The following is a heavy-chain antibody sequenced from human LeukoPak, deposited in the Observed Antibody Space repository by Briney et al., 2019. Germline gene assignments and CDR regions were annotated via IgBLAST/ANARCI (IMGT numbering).Heavy chain of an antibody. J-gene: IGHJ4*02. CDR3: ARPHYGSGSYYIDPFDF. CDR2: INPNSGGT. D-gene: IGHD3-10*01. V-gene: IGHV1-2*02. Sequence: GASVTVSCMASGYTFTGYYMHWVRQAPGQGSEGMGWINPNSGGTNYAKTFQGRVTMTRDTSISTAYMELSRLRSDDTAVYYCARPHYGSGSYYIDPFDFWGQGTLVTVSS. CDR1: GYTFTGYY.